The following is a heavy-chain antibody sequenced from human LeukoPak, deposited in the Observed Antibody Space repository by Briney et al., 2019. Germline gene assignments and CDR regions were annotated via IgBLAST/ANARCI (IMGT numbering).Heavy chain of an antibody. CDR1: GYTLTGYF. CDR3: SRFRRYSATGYVDV. D-gene: IGHD6-13*01. CDR2: IITNSGGT. Sequence: ASVKVSCMDPGYTLTGYFMHSVRQALGQGLEWMGWIITNSGGTNYEYKFQGRVSMTRYTSISTVYMELSRLRSDDTAVYFCSRFRRYSATGYVDVWDKGTTATVSS. V-gene: IGHV1-2*07. J-gene: IGHJ6*03.